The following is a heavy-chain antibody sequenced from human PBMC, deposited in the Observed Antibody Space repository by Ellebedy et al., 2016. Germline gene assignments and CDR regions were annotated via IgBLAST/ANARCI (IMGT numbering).Heavy chain of an antibody. CDR2: IIGSGGDT. CDR3: VRARDETGSYLHY. Sequence: GGSLRLXXAASGVTFSSYAMCWVRQIPGKGLEWVAAIIGSGGDTWYGDSMRGRVTISRDNSKNTLYLHMNNLRAQDTAIYYCVRARDETGSYLHYWGQGTLVTGSS. V-gene: IGHV3-23*01. D-gene: IGHD3-16*02. J-gene: IGHJ4*02. CDR1: GVTFSSYA.